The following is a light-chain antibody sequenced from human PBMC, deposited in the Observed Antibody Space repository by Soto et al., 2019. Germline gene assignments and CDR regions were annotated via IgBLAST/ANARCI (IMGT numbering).Light chain of an antibody. CDR3: SSYTSSITLV. J-gene: IGLJ2*01. CDR2: DVS. Sequence: QSALTQPASVSGSPGQSITISCTGTSSDVGAYSYVSWYQQHPGNAPKLIIYDVSNRPSGVSNRFSGSKSGNTASLTISGLQAEDEAEYYCSSYTSSITLVFGGGTKLTVL. CDR1: SSDVGAYSY. V-gene: IGLV2-14*01.